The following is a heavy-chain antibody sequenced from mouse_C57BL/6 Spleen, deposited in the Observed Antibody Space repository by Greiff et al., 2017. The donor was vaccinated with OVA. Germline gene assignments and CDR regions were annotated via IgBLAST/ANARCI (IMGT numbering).Heavy chain of an antibody. CDR3: AREKLGYSNYFDY. CDR2: INPSNGGP. J-gene: IGHJ2*01. Sequence: QVQLQQPGTELVKPGASVKLSCKASGYTFTSYWMHWVKQRPGQGLEWIGNINPSNGGPNYNEKFKSKATLTVDKSSSTAYMQLSSLTSEDSAVYYCAREKLGYSNYFDYWGQGTTLTVSS. D-gene: IGHD6-5*01. CDR1: GYTFTSYW. V-gene: IGHV1-53*01.